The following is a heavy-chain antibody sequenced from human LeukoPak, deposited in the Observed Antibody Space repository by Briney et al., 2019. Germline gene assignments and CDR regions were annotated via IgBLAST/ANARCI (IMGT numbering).Heavy chain of an antibody. V-gene: IGHV3-23*01. D-gene: IGHD6-19*01. CDR1: GFTFSSYA. CDR3: AKSGSGWYGGGFDY. Sequence: PGGSLRLSCAASGFTFSSYAMSWVRQAPGKGLEWVSAISGSGGSTYYADSVKGRFTISRDNPKNTLYLQMNSLRAEDTAVYYCAKSGSGWYGGGFDYWGQGTLVTVSS. J-gene: IGHJ4*02. CDR2: ISGSGGST.